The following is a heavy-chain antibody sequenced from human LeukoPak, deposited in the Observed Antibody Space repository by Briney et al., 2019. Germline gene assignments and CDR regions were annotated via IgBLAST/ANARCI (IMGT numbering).Heavy chain of an antibody. Sequence: SETLSLTCTVSGGSISSSSYYWGWIRQPPGKGLEWIGSIYYSGGTYYNPSLKSRVTISVDTSKNQFSLKLSSVTAADTAVYYCARKGSYYYGMDVWGQGTTVTVSS. D-gene: IGHD3-10*01. V-gene: IGHV4-39*07. J-gene: IGHJ6*02. CDR1: GGSISSSSYY. CDR2: IYYSGGT. CDR3: ARKGSYYYGMDV.